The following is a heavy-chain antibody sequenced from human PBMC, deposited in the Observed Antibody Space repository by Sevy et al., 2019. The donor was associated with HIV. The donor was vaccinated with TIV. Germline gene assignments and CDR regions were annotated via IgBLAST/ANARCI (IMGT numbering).Heavy chain of an antibody. D-gene: IGHD5-12*01. Sequence: SENLSLTCTVSGGSVSSGSYYWSWIRQPPGKGLEWIGYIYYSGSTNHNPSLKRRVTISVDTSKIQFSLKLNSVTAADPAVYYCARVRGGYSGFGGFDYWGQGTLVTVSS. CDR1: GGSVSSGSYY. V-gene: IGHV4-61*01. J-gene: IGHJ4*02. CDR3: ARVRGGYSGFGGFDY. CDR2: IYYSGST.